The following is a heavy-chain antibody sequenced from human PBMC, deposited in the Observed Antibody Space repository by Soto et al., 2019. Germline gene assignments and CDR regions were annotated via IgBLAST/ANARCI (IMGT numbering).Heavy chain of an antibody. V-gene: IGHV3-23*01. D-gene: IGHD3-3*01. CDR2: TSGSGGST. CDR3: AKNPVTIFGVVIISGSFWFDP. Sequence: LRLSCAASGFTFXSYAMSWVRQAPGKGLEWVSATSGSGGSTYYADSVKGRFTISRDNSKNTLYLQMNSLRAEDTAVYYCAKNPVTIFGVVIISGSFWFDPWGQGTLVTVSS. CDR1: GFTFXSYA. J-gene: IGHJ5*02.